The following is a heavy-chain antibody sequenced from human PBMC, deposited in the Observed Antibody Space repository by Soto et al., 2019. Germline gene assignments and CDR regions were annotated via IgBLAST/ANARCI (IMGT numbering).Heavy chain of an antibody. CDR2: INGANGNT. CDR1: GYSFSTYS. J-gene: IGHJ6*02. CDR3: ARGKGMEENYYYHGMDV. Sequence: QVQVVQSGAEVKKPGASVKVSCKASGYSFSTYSMHWVRQAPGQGLEWMGWINGANGNTRYSQKFKDRVSISRDTPASTGYMELSSLRPENPAVYYCARGKGMEENYYYHGMDVWGPGTTVIVSS. D-gene: IGHD1-1*01. V-gene: IGHV1-3*01.